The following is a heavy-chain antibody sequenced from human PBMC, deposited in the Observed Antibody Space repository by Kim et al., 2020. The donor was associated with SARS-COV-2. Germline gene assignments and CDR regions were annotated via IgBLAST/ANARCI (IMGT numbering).Heavy chain of an antibody. CDR3: ASSYGLAFDI. CDR2: ST. D-gene: IGHD3-10*01. J-gene: IGHJ3*02. V-gene: IGHV4-31*02. Sequence: STSYNPSLKSRVTISVDTSKNQFSLKLSSVTAADTAVYYCASSYGLAFDIWGQGTMVTVSS.